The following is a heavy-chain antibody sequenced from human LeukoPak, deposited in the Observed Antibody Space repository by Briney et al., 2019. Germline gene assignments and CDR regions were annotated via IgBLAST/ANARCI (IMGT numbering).Heavy chain of an antibody. J-gene: IGHJ4*02. CDR1: GFNFSSYA. D-gene: IGHD3-9*01. V-gene: IGHV3-23*01. Sequence: GGALRLSCAASGFNFSSYAMTWFPQAPGKGLEWVSAISCRHGSSYYADSVKGRFTISRDNSKNALYLQMNSLRAEDTAVYFFFKQKPAYDILTGYFRTWGQGTLVTVSS. CDR2: ISCRHGSS. CDR3: FKQKPAYDILTGYFRT.